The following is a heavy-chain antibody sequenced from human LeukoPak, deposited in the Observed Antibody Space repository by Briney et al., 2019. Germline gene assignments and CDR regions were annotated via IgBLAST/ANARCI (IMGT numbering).Heavy chain of an antibody. J-gene: IGHJ4*02. Sequence: ASVKVSCKASGYTFTGYYMHWVRQAPGQGLEWMGWINPNSGGTNYAQKFQGRVTMTRDTSISTAYMERSRLRSDDTAVYYCARDLGIVGDYVWGKYYFDYWGQGTLVTVSS. CDR2: INPNSGGT. V-gene: IGHV1-2*02. D-gene: IGHD3-16*01. CDR3: ARDLGIVGDYVWGKYYFDY. CDR1: GYTFTGYY.